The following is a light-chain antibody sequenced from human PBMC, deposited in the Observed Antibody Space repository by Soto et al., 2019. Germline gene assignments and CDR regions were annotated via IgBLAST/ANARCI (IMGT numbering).Light chain of an antibody. CDR2: DAS. Sequence: IVMSHSPSTLAASVRKRGPITSRASQSISSWLAWYQQKPGKAPKLLIYDASSLESGVPSRFSGSGSGTEFTLTITSLQHEDFATYYCLQEYTCPYTFGQGTKVDIK. CDR1: QSISSW. V-gene: IGKV1-5*01. J-gene: IGKJ2*01. CDR3: LQEYTCPYT.